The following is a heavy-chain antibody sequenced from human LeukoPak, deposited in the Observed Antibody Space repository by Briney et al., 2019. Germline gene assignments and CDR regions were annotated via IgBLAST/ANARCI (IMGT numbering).Heavy chain of an antibody. CDR3: TRVPEANGCCAYYYGMDV. CDR1: GGTFSSYA. D-gene: IGHD2-15*01. J-gene: IGHJ6*02. Sequence: SVKVSCKASGGTFSSYAISWVRQAPGQGLEWMGGIIPIFGTANYAQKFQGRVTITADESTSTAYMELSSLRSEDTAVYYCTRVPEANGCCAYYYGMDVWGQGTTVTVSS. V-gene: IGHV1-69*13. CDR2: IIPIFGTA.